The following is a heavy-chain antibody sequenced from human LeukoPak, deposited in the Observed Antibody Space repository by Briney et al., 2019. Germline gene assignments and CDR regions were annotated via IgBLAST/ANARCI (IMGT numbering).Heavy chain of an antibody. D-gene: IGHD1-26*01. Sequence: GGSLRLSCAASGFTFSSYSMNWVRQAPGKGLEWISYISGRSSTIYYADSVRGRFTISRDKAKNSMYLQMNSLRAEDTAVYYCARDRLTSGSYFFDYWGQGTLVTVSS. V-gene: IGHV3-48*01. J-gene: IGHJ4*02. CDR3: ARDRLTSGSYFFDY. CDR2: ISGRSSTI. CDR1: GFTFSSYS.